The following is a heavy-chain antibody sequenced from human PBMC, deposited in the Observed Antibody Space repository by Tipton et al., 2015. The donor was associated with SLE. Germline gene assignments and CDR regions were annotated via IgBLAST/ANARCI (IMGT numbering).Heavy chain of an antibody. J-gene: IGHJ4*02. CDR2: IYNGGTT. D-gene: IGHD1-26*01. Sequence: SLRLSCEASGFSFDAYAMTWVRRAPGKGLQWVSIIYNGGTTYYADSVKGRFTISRDNSKSSLFLQMNSLRTEDTALYYCAKDLAGARGSPMGDWGQGALVTVSS. CDR3: AKDLAGARGSPMGD. CDR1: GFSFDAYA. V-gene: IGHV3-43*02.